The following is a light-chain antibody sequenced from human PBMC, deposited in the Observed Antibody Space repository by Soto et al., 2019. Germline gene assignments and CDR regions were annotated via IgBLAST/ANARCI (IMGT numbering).Light chain of an antibody. V-gene: IGLV1-47*01. Sequence: QSVLTQPPSASGTPGQRITISCSGNSSNIGSNYVYWYQQLPGTAPKLLIYRNNQRPSGVPDRFSGSKSGTSASLAISGLRSEDEADYYCAAWDDSSVVFGGGTKVTVL. CDR1: SSNIGSNY. CDR3: AAWDDSSVV. CDR2: RNN. J-gene: IGLJ2*01.